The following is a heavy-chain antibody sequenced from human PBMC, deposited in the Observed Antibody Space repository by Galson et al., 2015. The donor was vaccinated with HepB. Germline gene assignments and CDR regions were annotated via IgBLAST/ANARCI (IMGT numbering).Heavy chain of an antibody. CDR1: GGSFSGYY. J-gene: IGHJ4*02. Sequence: SETLSLTCAVYGGSFSGYYWSWIRQPPGKGLEWIGEINHSGSTNYNPSLKSRVTISVDTSKNQFSLKLSSVTAADTAVYYCASAGYRSVVVPAAPRRFGYWGQGTQVTVSS. V-gene: IGHV4-34*01. CDR3: ASAGYRSVVVPAAPRRFGY. D-gene: IGHD2-2*01. CDR2: INHSGST.